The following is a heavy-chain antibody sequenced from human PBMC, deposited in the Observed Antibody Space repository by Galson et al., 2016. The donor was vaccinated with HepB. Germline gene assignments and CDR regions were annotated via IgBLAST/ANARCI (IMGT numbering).Heavy chain of an antibody. CDR2: IYYGGST. J-gene: IGHJ6*04. V-gene: IGHV4-31*03. Sequence: TLSLTCTVSGGSISSAGFYWTWIRQLPGRGLEWIGYIYYGGSTFYNPSLQSRVTMSVDTSNNQFSLRLNSVTAADTAVYYCARDPNYYYGMDVWGKGTTVTVSS. CDR3: ARDPNYYYGMDV. CDR1: GGSISSAGFY.